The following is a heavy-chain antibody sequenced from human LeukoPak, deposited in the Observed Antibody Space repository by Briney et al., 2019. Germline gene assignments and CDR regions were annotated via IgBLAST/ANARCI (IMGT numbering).Heavy chain of an antibody. Sequence: SETLSLTCAVSGGSISSSNWWSWVRQPPGKGLEWIGEIYHSGSTNYNPSLKSRVTISVDKSKNQFSLKLSSVTAADTAVYYCARERIDVLRYFDWSKPGPYDYWGQGTLVTVSS. CDR2: IYHSGST. D-gene: IGHD3-9*01. V-gene: IGHV4-4*02. CDR1: GGSISSSNW. CDR3: ARERIDVLRYFDWSKPGPYDY. J-gene: IGHJ4*02.